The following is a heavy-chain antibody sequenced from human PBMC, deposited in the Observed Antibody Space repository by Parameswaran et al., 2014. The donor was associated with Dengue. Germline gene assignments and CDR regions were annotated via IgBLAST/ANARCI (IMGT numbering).Heavy chain of an antibody. CDR3: AKDQGKGYCSSTSCYHPTLTYYYYGMDV. CDR2: ISGSGGST. Sequence: VRQAPGKGLEWVSAISGSGGSTYYADSVKGRFTISGDNSKNTLYLQMNSLRAKDTAVYYCAKDQGKGYCSSTSCYHPTLTYYYYGMDVWVGPRDHGHRLL. D-gene: IGHD2-2*01. V-gene: IGHV3-23*01. J-gene: IGHJ6*02.